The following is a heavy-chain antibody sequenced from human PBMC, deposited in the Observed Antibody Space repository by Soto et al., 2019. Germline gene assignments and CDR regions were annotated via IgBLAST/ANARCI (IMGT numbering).Heavy chain of an antibody. CDR1: GYTFTGYY. Sequence: ASVKVSCKASGYTFTGYYMHWVRQAPGQGLEWMGWINPNSGGTNYAQKFQGWVTMTRDTSTSTAYMELSSLRSDDTAVYYCARDPGYSYGYNWGQGTLVTVSS. CDR3: ARDPGYSYGYN. D-gene: IGHD5-18*01. CDR2: INPNSGGT. J-gene: IGHJ4*02. V-gene: IGHV1-2*04.